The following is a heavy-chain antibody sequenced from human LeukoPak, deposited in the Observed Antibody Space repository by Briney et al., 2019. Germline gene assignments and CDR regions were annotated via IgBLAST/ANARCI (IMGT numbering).Heavy chain of an antibody. D-gene: IGHD2-2*02. Sequence: PSETLSLTCTVSGGSISSYYWSWIRQPPGKGLEWIGYIYYSGSTNYNPSLKSRVTISVDTSKNQFSLKLSSVTAADTAVYYCARVVRGYCSSTSCYREGVYYFDYWGQGTLVTVSS. J-gene: IGHJ4*02. V-gene: IGHV4-59*01. CDR1: GGSISSYY. CDR3: ARVVRGYCSSTSCYREGVYYFDY. CDR2: IYYSGST.